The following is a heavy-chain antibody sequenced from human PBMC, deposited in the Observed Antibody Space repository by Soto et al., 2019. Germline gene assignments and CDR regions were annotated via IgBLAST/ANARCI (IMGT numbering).Heavy chain of an antibody. J-gene: IGHJ3*02. CDR3: ARSSGGSYHSHAFDI. D-gene: IGHD3-16*02. Sequence: LRLSCAASGFTVSSSYMNWVRQAPGKGLEWVSIIYSGGGTYYADSVKGRFTISRDNSKNTLYLQMNSLRAEDTAVHYCARSSGGSYHSHAFDIWGQGTMVTVSS. CDR2: IYSGGGT. CDR1: GFTVSSSY. V-gene: IGHV3-53*01.